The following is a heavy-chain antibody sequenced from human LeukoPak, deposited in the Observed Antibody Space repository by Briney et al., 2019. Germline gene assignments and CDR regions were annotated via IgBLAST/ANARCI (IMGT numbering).Heavy chain of an antibody. CDR1: GFTFSSYA. CDR3: ARDNSVRDEAWWFNP. Sequence: GGSLRLSCAASGFTFSSYAMHWVRQAPGQGLEWMGWINPNSGGTNYAQKFQGRVTMTRDTSISTAYMELSSLRSEGTAVYYCARDNSVRDEAWWFNPWGQGTLVTVSS. J-gene: IGHJ5*02. V-gene: IGHV1-2*02. D-gene: IGHD5-24*01. CDR2: INPNSGGT.